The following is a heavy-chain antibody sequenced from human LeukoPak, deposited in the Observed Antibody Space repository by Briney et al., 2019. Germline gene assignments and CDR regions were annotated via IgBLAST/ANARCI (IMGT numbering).Heavy chain of an antibody. CDR1: GFPFSDAW. Sequence: PGGSLRLSCAASGFPFSDAWMTWVRQAPGKGLEWVSGISWNSGSIGYADSVKGRFTISRDNAKNSLYLQMNSLRAEDTALYYCARVGSGSYYKSNIDYWGQGTLVTVSS. CDR2: ISWNSGSI. CDR3: ARVGSGSYYKSNIDY. J-gene: IGHJ4*02. V-gene: IGHV3-9*01. D-gene: IGHD3-10*01.